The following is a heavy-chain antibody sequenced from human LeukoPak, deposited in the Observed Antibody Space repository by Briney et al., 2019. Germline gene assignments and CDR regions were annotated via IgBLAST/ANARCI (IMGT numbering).Heavy chain of an antibody. J-gene: IGHJ4*02. V-gene: IGHV3-7*03. CDR2: INQDGSEK. D-gene: IGHD3-10*01. Sequence: GGSLRLSCAASGFSFRRYAMHWVRKAPGKGLEWVANINQDGSEKYYVDSVKGRFTISRDNAKNSLYLQMNSLRAEDTAVYYCARGGQNYFDYWGQGTLVTVSS. CDR3: ARGGQNYFDY. CDR1: GFSFRRYA.